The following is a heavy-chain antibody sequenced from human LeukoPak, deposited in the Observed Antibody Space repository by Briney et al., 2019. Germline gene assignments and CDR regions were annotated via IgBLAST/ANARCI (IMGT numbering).Heavy chain of an antibody. CDR2: IYSGGST. J-gene: IGHJ5*02. D-gene: IGHD5-18*01. CDR3: ARAQLDTAMVSWFDP. Sequence: AGGSLRLSCAASGFTVSSNYMSWVRQAPGKGLEWVSVIYSGGSTYYADSVKGRFTISRDNSKNTLYLQMNSLRAEDTAVYYCARAQLDTAMVSWFDPWGQGTLVTVSS. V-gene: IGHV3-66*01. CDR1: GFTVSSNY.